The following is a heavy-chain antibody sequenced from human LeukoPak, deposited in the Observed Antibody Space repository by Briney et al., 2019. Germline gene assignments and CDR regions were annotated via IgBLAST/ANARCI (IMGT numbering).Heavy chain of an antibody. CDR3: ARWATYYDYVWGSYRPPISADY. CDR1: GGSFSGYY. D-gene: IGHD3-16*02. J-gene: IGHJ4*02. Sequence: SETLSLTCAVYGGSFSGYYWSWIRQPPGKGLEWIGEINHSGSTNYNPSLKSRVTISVDTSKNQFSLKLSPVTAADTAVYYCARWATYYDYVWGSYRPPISADYWGQGTLVTVSS. V-gene: IGHV4-34*01. CDR2: INHSGST.